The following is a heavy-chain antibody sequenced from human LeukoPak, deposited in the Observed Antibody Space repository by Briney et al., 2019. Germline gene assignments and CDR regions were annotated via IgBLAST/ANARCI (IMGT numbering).Heavy chain of an antibody. Sequence: GGSLRLSCAASGFNLSEYYMSWIRQAPGKGLEWISSINSNGDTIHYADSVKGRFTISRDNAKNSLYLQMTSLRAGDTAKYYCARDRFGVFDYWGPGTLVTVSS. V-gene: IGHV3-11*01. J-gene: IGHJ4*02. CDR1: GFNLSEYY. CDR3: ARDRFGVFDY. D-gene: IGHD2-8*01. CDR2: INSNGDTI.